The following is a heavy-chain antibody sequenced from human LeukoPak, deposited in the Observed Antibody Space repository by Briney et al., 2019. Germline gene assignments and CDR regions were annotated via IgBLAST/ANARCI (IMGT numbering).Heavy chain of an antibody. CDR3: ARTLTVIAAAGRILNPECVYYMDV. J-gene: IGHJ6*03. V-gene: IGHV1-69*01. CDR1: VGTLSSYA. D-gene: IGHD6-13*01. Sequence: SVKVSCKASVGTLSSYAISWVRQAPGQGLEWVGGIIHIFGTANYAQKFQGRVTITADESTSTAYLELSSLRSENTAVYYCARTLTVIAAAGRILNPECVYYMDVWGKGTTVTISS. CDR2: IIHIFGTA.